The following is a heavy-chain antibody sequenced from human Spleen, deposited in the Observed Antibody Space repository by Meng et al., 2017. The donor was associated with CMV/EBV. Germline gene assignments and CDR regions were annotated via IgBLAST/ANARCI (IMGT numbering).Heavy chain of an antibody. Sequence: SVKVSCKASGGTFNSSAITWVRLAPGQGLEWMGTIIPMGETAIYTQKFRGRVTITADESTTTAHMEISGLTSEDTAVYYCATDGPGGGSYCLYWGQGTLVTVSS. CDR2: IIPMGETA. CDR1: GGTFNSSA. V-gene: IGHV1-69*11. J-gene: IGHJ4*02. CDR3: ATDGPGGGSYCLY. D-gene: IGHD3-10*01.